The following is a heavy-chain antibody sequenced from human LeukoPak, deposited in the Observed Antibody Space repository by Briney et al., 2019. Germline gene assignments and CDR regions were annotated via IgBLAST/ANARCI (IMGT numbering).Heavy chain of an antibody. D-gene: IGHD1-26*01. J-gene: IGHJ6*03. CDR2: IYTSGST. CDR1: GGSISSGSYY. Sequence: SQTLSLTCTVSGGSISSGSYYWSWIRQPAGKGLEWIGRIYTSGSTNYNPSLKSRVTMSVDTSKNQFSLKLSSVTAADTAVYYCARSGLGYYYYYYMDVWGKGTTVTVSS. V-gene: IGHV4-61*02. CDR3: ARSGLGYYYYYYMDV.